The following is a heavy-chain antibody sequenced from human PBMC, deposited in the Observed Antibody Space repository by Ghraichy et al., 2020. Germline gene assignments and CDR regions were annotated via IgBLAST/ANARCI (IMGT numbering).Heavy chain of an antibody. V-gene: IGHV4-59*01. CDR3: ARDIRGRAAAGLNWFDP. J-gene: IGHJ5*02. D-gene: IGHD6-13*01. CDR2: INDSGST. CDR1: GGSISSYY. Sequence: SETLSLTCTVSGGSISSYYWSWIRQPPGKGLEWIGYINDSGSTNYNHSLKSRVTISGDTSKNLFSLKLSSVTAADTAVYYCARDIRGRAAAGLNWFDPWGQGTLVTVSS.